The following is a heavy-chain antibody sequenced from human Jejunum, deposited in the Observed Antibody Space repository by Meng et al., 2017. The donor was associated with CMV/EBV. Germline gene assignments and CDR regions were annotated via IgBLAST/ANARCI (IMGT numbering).Heavy chain of an antibody. V-gene: IGHV3-74*01. Sequence: LSCAASGFTFDVYWMHGVRQAPGEGLVWVSRINPDGNTTNYADSVKGRFTISRDNAKNTLYLQMSGLRVEDTAVYYCARDWSGYIDYWGQGNLVTVSS. CDR1: GFTFDVYW. J-gene: IGHJ4*02. CDR2: INPDGNTT. CDR3: ARDWSGYIDY. D-gene: IGHD3-3*01.